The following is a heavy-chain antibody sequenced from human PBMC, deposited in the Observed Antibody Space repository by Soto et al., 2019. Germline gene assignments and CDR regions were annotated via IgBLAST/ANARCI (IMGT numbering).Heavy chain of an antibody. D-gene: IGHD3-9*01. CDR2: INPNSGGT. J-gene: IGHJ4*02. CDR1: GYTFTGYY. V-gene: IGHV1-2*04. CDR3: AREYYDILTGYVY. Sequence: ASVKVSCKASGYTFTGYYMHWVRQAPGQGLEWMGWINPNSGGTNYAQKFQGWVTMTRDTSISTAYMELSRLRSDDTAVYYCAREYYDILTGYVYWGQGTLVTVSS.